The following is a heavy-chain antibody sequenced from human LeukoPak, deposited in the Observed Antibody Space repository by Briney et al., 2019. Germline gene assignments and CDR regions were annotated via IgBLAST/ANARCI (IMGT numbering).Heavy chain of an antibody. CDR2: IYSGGST. V-gene: IGHV3-66*02. Sequence: GGSLRLSCAASGFTVSSNYMSWVRQAPGKGLEWVSVIYSGGSTYYADSVKGRFTISRDNSKKTVYLQMSSLTIEDTAVYYCAKEPGEGGSAFDYWGQGTLVTVYS. J-gene: IGHJ4*02. CDR3: AKEPGEGGSAFDY. CDR1: GFTVSSNY. D-gene: IGHD3-16*01.